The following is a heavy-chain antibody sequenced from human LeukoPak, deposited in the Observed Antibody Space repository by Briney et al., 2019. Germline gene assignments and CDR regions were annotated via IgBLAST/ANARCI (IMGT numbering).Heavy chain of an antibody. CDR2: ISSSSSYI. Sequence: GGSLRLSCTASGFAFNFYWMHWVRQAPGKGLEWVSSISSSSSYIYYADSVKGRFTISRDNAKNSLYLQMNSLRAEDTAVYYCASAAPSSWYSEHWGQGTLVTVSS. J-gene: IGHJ4*02. D-gene: IGHD6-13*01. V-gene: IGHV3-21*01. CDR1: GFAFNFYW. CDR3: ASAAPSSWYSEH.